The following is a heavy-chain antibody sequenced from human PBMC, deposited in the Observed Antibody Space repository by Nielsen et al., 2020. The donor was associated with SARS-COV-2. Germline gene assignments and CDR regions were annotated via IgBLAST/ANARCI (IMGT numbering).Heavy chain of an antibody. Sequence: WIRQSPSRGLEWLGRTYYRSKWYNDYAVSVKSRITINPDTSKNQFSLHLNSVTPEDMAVYYCARARGAYGDYYYYYYTDVWGKGTTVTVSS. D-gene: IGHD4-17*01. CDR2: TYYRSKWYN. V-gene: IGHV6-1*01. J-gene: IGHJ6*03. CDR3: ARARGAYGDYYYYYYTDV.